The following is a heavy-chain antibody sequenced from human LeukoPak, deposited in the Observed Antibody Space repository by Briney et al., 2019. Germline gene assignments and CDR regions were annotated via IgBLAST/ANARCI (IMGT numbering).Heavy chain of an antibody. D-gene: IGHD6-6*01. J-gene: IGHJ4*02. V-gene: IGHV3-21*01. Sequence: GGSLRLSCTASGFTLSSYSMNWVRQAPGKGLEWVSYISSSSTHIYYADSVKGRFTISRDNARNSLYLQMNSLRAEDTAIYYCARSEHSSSSFDYWGQGTLVTVSS. CDR3: ARSEHSSSSFDY. CDR2: ISSSSTHI. CDR1: GFTLSSYS.